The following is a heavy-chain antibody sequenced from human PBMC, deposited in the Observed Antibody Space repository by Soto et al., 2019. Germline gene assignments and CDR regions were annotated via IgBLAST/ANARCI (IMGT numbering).Heavy chain of an antibody. CDR3: ARVPWCANYCILTGYYFSDY. J-gene: IGHJ4*01. Sequence: GGSLRLACAASGFTFSSYSMNWVRQAPGKGLEWVSSISSSSSYIYYADSVKGRFTISRDNAKNSLYLQMNSLRAEDTAVYYCARVPWCANYCILTGYYFSDYWGQGTLDTVSS. D-gene: IGHD3-9*01. CDR2: ISSSSSYI. CDR1: GFTFSSYS. V-gene: IGHV3-21*01.